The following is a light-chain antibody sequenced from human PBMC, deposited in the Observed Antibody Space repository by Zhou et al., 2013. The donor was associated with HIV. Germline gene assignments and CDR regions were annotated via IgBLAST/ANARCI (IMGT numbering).Light chain of an antibody. Sequence: DIQMTQSPSSVSASVGERVIITCRASQGIDNWLAWYQQRPDRAPKSLIFAASNLESGVPSRFSGSGYGTHFTVSISSLQPEDVATYYCQQYGTFGQGTTVEIK. J-gene: IGKJ1*01. CDR2: AAS. CDR1: QGIDNW. CDR3: QQYGT. V-gene: IGKV1D-16*01.